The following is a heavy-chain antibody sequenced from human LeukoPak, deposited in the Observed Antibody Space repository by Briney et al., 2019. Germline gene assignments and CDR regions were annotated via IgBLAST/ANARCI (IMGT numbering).Heavy chain of an antibody. CDR1: GFTVSSYD. V-gene: IGHV3-23*01. D-gene: IGHD2/OR15-2a*01. J-gene: IGHJ3*02. CDR3: AKSRSIADAFNI. Sequence: GGSLRLSCAASGFTVSSYDMSWVRQAPGKGLEWVSAISGSDDVTYHADSVKGRFTISRDRSKNTLYLQMNGLRDEDTAVYHCAKSRSIADAFNIWGQGAMVTVSS. CDR2: ISGSDDVT.